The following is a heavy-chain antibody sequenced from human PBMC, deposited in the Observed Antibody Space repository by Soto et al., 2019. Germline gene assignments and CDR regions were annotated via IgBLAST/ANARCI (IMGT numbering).Heavy chain of an antibody. CDR2: ISGTGANT. CDR3: ATLRFCTSSSCYGREGGY. D-gene: IGHD2-2*01. J-gene: IGHJ4*02. CDR1: GFTFSSYA. V-gene: IGHV3-23*01. Sequence: EVQLLESGGGLVQPGGSLRLSCAASGFTFSSYAMSWVRQVPGKGLEWVSAISGTGANTYYADSVKGRFTISRDNSKNTLYLQMNSLRADDAAVYYCATLRFCTSSSCYGREGGYWCQGTLVTVSS.